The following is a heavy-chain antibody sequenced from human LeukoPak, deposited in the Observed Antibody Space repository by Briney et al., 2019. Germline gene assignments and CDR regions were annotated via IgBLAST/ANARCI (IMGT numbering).Heavy chain of an antibody. CDR2: IYYSGST. J-gene: IGHJ4*02. CDR3: ARGVVVPDY. V-gene: IGHV4-39*07. CDR1: GGSISSSSYY. D-gene: IGHD3-22*01. Sequence: SETLSLTCTVSGGSISSSSYYWGWIRQPPGKGLEWIGSIYYSGSTYYNPSLKSRVTISVDTSKNQFSPKLSSVTAADTAVYYCARGVVVPDYWGQGTLVTVSS.